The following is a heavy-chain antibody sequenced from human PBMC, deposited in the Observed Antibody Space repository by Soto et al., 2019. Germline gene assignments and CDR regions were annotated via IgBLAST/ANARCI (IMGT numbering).Heavy chain of an antibody. CDR1: GFTFSNAW. V-gene: IGHV3-15*07. D-gene: IGHD3-10*01. CDR2: IKSKSVGGSR. CDR3: TTDPRRLWFGESNDAFDI. Sequence: GGSLRLSCAASGFTFSNAWMNWVRQAPGKGLEWVGRIKSKSVGGSRDYAAPVKGRFTISRDDSKNTLYLQMNSLKTGDTAVYYCTTDPRRLWFGESNDAFDIWGQGTMVTVSS. J-gene: IGHJ3*02.